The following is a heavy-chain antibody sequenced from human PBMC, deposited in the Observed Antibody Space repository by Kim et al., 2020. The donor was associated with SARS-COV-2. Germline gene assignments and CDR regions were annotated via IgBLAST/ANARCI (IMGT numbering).Heavy chain of an antibody. CDR2: IYYSGST. Sequence: SETLSLTCTVSGGSISSGGYYWSWIRQHPGKGLEWIGYIYYSGSTYYNPSLKSRVTISVDTSKNQFSLKLSSVTAADTAVYYCARTRYSYGYGAYFDYWGQGTLVTVSS. CDR1: GGSISSGGYY. CDR3: ARTRYSYGYGAYFDY. D-gene: IGHD5-18*01. J-gene: IGHJ4*02. V-gene: IGHV4-31*03.